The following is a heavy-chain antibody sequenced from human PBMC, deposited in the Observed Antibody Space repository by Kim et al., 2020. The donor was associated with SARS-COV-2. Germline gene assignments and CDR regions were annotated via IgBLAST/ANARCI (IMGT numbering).Heavy chain of an antibody. D-gene: IGHD3-10*01. CDR1: GYTFTSYA. J-gene: IGHJ4*02. V-gene: IGHV7-4-1*02. CDR2: INTNTGNP. Sequence: ASVKVSCKASGYTFTSYAMNWVRQAPGQGLEWMGWINTNTGNPTYAQGFTGRFVFSLDTSVSTAYLQISSLKAEDTAVYYCARDQAGLLWFGEYGTDFDYWGQGTLVTVSS. CDR3: ARDQAGLLWFGEYGTDFDY.